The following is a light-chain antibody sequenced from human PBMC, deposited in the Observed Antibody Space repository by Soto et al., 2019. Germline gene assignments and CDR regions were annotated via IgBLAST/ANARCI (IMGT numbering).Light chain of an antibody. Sequence: EIVLTQSPGTLSLSPGERATLSCRASQSVTSSYLAWYQQKPGQAPRLLIYGASTRATGLPDRFSGSGSGKDFTLTISRMEPEDFAVYYCQQYGNSPYTFGQGTKLEIK. CDR2: GAS. CDR3: QQYGNSPYT. V-gene: IGKV3-20*01. CDR1: QSVTSSY. J-gene: IGKJ2*01.